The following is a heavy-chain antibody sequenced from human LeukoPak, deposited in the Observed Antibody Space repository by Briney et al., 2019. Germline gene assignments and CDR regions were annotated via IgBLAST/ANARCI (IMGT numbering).Heavy chain of an antibody. CDR3: ARHRSGDYAWFDY. V-gene: IGHV4-59*08. CDR1: GGSISSYY. CDR2: IYYSGST. D-gene: IGHD4-17*01. J-gene: IGHJ4*02. Sequence: SETLSLTCTVSGGSISSYYWSWIRQPPGKGLEWIGYIYYSGSTNYNPSLKSRVTISVDTSKNQLSLKLSSVTAADTAVYYCARHRSGDYAWFDYWGQGTLVTVSS.